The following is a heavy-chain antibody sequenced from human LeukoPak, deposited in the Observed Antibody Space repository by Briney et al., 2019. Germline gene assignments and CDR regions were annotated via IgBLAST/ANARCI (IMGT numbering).Heavy chain of an antibody. J-gene: IGHJ4*02. CDR3: AKVGQFYGDYDN. V-gene: IGHV3-30-3*01. CDR1: GFTFSSYA. Sequence: GGSLRLSCAASGFTFSSYAMHWVRQAPGKGLEWVAVISYDGSNKYYADSVKGRFTISRDNSKNTLYLQMNSLRAEDTAVYYCAKVGQFYGDYDNWGQGTLVTVSS. CDR2: ISYDGSNK. D-gene: IGHD4-17*01.